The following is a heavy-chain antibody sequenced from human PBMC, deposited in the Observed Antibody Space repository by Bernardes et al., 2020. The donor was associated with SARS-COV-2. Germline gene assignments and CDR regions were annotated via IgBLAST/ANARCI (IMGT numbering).Heavy chain of an antibody. CDR3: ARRPATNWSLDY. CDR2: ISWNSGSI. J-gene: IGHJ4*02. CDR1: GFTFDDYA. V-gene: IGHV3-9*01. Sequence: GGSLRLSRAASGFTFDDYAMHWVRQAPGKGLEWVSGISWNSGSIGYADSVKGRFTISRDNSKNTLYLQMNSLRAEDTAVYYCARRPATNWSLDYWGQGTLVTVSS. D-gene: IGHD1-1*01.